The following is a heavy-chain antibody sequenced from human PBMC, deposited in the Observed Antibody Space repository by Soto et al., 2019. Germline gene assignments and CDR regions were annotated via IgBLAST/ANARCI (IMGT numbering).Heavy chain of an antibody. Sequence: GGSLRLSCAASGFTFSSYAMSWVRQAPGKGLEWVSAISGSGGSTYYADSMKGRFTISRDNSKNTLYLQMNSLRAEDTAVYYCAKDTDYYDSSGYYYDAFDIWGQGTMVTVSS. V-gene: IGHV3-23*01. CDR3: AKDTDYYDSSGYYYDAFDI. CDR1: GFTFSSYA. CDR2: ISGSGGST. D-gene: IGHD3-22*01. J-gene: IGHJ3*02.